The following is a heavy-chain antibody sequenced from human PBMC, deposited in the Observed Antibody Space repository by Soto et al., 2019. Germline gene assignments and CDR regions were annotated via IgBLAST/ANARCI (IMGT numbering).Heavy chain of an antibody. CDR3: ARHDCSGGSCYRHYYYYMYV. J-gene: IGHJ6*03. CDR2: IYYSGST. D-gene: IGHD2-15*01. CDR1: GGSISSSSYY. V-gene: IGHV4-39*01. Sequence: SETLSLTCTVSGGSISSSSYYWGWIRQPPGKGLEWIGSIYYSGSTYYNPSLKSRVTISVDTSKNQFSLKLSSVTAADTAVYYCARHDCSGGSCYRHYYYYMYVWGKGTTVTVSS.